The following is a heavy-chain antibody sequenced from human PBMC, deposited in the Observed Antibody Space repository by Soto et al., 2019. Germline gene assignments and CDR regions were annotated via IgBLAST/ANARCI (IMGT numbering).Heavy chain of an antibody. CDR3: ARHDRTPHNRYINWFDP. V-gene: IGHV4-39*01. Sequence: SETLSLTCTVSGGSITSDTTFLGWIRQPPGKGLEWFGSVYYLGTTYYHPSLKSRLSISIDTSKNQFSLELTSMTATDTAVYYSARHDRTPHNRYINWFDPWGQGTLVTVSS. D-gene: IGHD3-16*02. J-gene: IGHJ5*02. CDR1: GGSITSDTTF. CDR2: VYYLGTT.